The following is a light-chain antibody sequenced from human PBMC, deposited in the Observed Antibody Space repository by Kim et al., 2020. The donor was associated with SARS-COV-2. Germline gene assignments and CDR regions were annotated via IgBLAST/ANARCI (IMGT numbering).Light chain of an antibody. CDR1: QHINNN. Sequence: AAVGDRVTITCRASQHINNNLAWFQQKPGTAPKSLVFAASKLHNGVPSKFSGSGYGTDFTLTINSLQPEDSATYYCQQYKTYPLTFGGGTKVDIK. V-gene: IGKV1-16*02. J-gene: IGKJ4*01. CDR3: QQYKTYPLT. CDR2: AAS.